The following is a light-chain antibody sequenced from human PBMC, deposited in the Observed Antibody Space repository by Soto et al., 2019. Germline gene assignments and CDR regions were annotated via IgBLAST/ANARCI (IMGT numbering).Light chain of an antibody. CDR2: DAS. V-gene: IGKV1-9*01. CDR3: RQLNSYHEIT. Sequence: DIQLTQSPTLLSASAGDRVSITCGASQDIRRYLVWYQQKPGKAPNLLIYDASSLQTGVPSSFRGSGSGTEFTLTITSLKTEDFATYYCRQLNSYHEITFGQGTRLEIK. J-gene: IGKJ5*01. CDR1: QDIRRY.